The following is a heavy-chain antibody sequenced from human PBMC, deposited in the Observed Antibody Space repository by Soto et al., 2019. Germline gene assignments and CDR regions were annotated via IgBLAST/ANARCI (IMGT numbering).Heavy chain of an antibody. Sequence: GVSLRLSCAASGFIFSDRYMDSLRQAPGKGLERIARTRDKGNSYTTEYAASVKGRYTISRDNSKNSLYLQMNSLKTEDTAVYYCARSRHSSGWYVDYWGQGTLVTVYS. CDR2: TRDKGNSYTT. CDR1: GFIFSDRY. J-gene: IGHJ4*02. V-gene: IGHV3-72*01. D-gene: IGHD6-19*01. CDR3: ARSRHSSGWYVDY.